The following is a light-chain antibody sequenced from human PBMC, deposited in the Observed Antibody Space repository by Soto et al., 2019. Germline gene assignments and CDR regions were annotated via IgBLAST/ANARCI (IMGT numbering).Light chain of an antibody. Sequence: DTQMPQSPSSLSASVGDRVTLTCRESQSIGIYLNWYQQKAGKPPNLLIYAASSLQSGAPSRFSGSGSGTDFTLTISSLQPEDFATYYCQQSYSTPFTFGPGTKVDIK. CDR2: AAS. CDR1: QSIGIY. CDR3: QQSYSTPFT. J-gene: IGKJ3*01. V-gene: IGKV1-39*01.